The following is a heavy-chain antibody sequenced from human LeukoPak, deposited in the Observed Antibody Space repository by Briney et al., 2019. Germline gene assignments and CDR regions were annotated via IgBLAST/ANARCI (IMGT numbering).Heavy chain of an antibody. CDR3: AKFAGITTYPFDY. J-gene: IGHJ4*02. V-gene: IGHV3-23*01. D-gene: IGHD3-22*01. CDR1: GFSFNNYA. Sequence: SGGSLRLSCAASGFSFNNYAMSWVRQAPGKGLEWVSAISGGGDATKYADSVKGRFTISRDNSKNTLSLQMNSLRAEDTAVYYCAKFAGITTYPFDYWGQGTLVTVSS. CDR2: ISGGGDAT.